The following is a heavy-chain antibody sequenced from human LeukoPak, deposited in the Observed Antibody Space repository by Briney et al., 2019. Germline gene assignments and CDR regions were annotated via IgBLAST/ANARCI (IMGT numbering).Heavy chain of an antibody. CDR2: IYYSGST. CDR1: GGSLSSYY. D-gene: IGHD2-2*01. J-gene: IGHJ4*02. CDR3: ARDVVPKYCSSTSCYRGGFDY. V-gene: IGHV4-59*01. Sequence: SETLSLTCTVSGGSLSSYYWSWIRQPPGKGLEWIGYIYYSGSTNYNPSLKSRVTISVDTSKNQSSLKLSSVTAADTAVYYCARDVVPKYCSSTSCYRGGFDYWGQGTLVTVSS.